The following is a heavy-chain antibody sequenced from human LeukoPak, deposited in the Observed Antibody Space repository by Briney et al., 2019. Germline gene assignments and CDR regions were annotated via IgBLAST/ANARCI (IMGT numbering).Heavy chain of an antibody. J-gene: IGHJ3*02. CDR1: GDSISSYY. Sequence: SETLSLTCTVSGDSISSYYWSWIRQPPGKGLEWIGYIYYRGDTNYNPSLKSRVTISVDTSKNQFSLKLTSVTAADTAVYYCARPSPSRAFDIWGLGTMVTVSS. CDR3: ARPSPSRAFDI. V-gene: IGHV4-59*01. CDR2: IYYRGDT.